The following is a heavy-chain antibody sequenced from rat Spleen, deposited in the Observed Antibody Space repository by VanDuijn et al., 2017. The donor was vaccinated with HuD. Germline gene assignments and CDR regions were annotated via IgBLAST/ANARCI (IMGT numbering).Heavy chain of an antibody. CDR1: GFTFSDYY. V-gene: IGHV5-22*01. CDR2: ISYEGSST. CDR3: ASSYSSYVFDY. J-gene: IGHJ2*01. D-gene: IGHD1-2*01. Sequence: EVQLVESGGGLVQPGRSLNLSCAASGFTFSDYYMAWVRQAPKKGLEWVASISYEGSSTYYGDSVKGRFTISRDNANNIQYLQMDSLRSEDTATYYCASSYSSYVFDYWGQGVMVTVSS.